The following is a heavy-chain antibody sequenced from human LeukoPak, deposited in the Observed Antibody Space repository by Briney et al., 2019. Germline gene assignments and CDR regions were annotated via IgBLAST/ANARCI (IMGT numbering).Heavy chain of an antibody. V-gene: IGHV3-66*01. CDR2: IYSDGNT. Sequence: GGSLRLSCAASGFTVSSNYMSWVRQAPGKGLEWVSVIYSDGNTYYADSVKGRFTISRDNSRNTVYLQMNSLRAEDTAVYYCARAITMVRGVISRNWFDPWGQGTLVTVSS. J-gene: IGHJ5*02. D-gene: IGHD3-10*01. CDR3: ARAITMVRGVISRNWFDP. CDR1: GFTVSSNY.